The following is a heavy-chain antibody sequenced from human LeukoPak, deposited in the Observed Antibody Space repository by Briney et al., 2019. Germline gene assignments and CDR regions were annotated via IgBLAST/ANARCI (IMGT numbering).Heavy chain of an antibody. V-gene: IGHV3-21*01. Sequence: GGALRLSCTASVFTFSTYVLTWVRQAPGKGLDGVSSMSTYYGDIYYADSVRGRFTSSRDNAKNTLYLQMDSLTAEDTAVYYCARDPSTDRFQYFDYWGQGALVTVSS. D-gene: IGHD2-8*02. CDR1: VFTFSTYV. J-gene: IGHJ4*02. CDR3: ARDPSTDRFQYFDY. CDR2: MSTYYGDI.